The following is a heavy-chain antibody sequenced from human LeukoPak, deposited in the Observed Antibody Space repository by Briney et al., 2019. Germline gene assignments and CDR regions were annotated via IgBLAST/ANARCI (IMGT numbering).Heavy chain of an antibody. CDR3: ARNWIAAAGIGNWFDP. V-gene: IGHV1-18*03. CDR1: GYTFTSYG. CDR2: ISAYNGNT. J-gene: IGHJ5*02. Sequence: ASVKVSCKASGYTFTSYGISWVRQAPGQGLEWMGWISAYNGNTNYAQKLQGRVTMTTDTSTSTAYMELRSLRSDDMAVYYCARNWIAAAGIGNWFDPWGQGTLVTVSS. D-gene: IGHD6-13*01.